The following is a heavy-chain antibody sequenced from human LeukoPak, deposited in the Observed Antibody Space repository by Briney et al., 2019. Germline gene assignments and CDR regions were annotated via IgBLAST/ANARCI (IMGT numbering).Heavy chain of an antibody. CDR1: GDSVNSRIYY. D-gene: IGHD5-24*01. J-gene: IGHJ5*02. Sequence: SETLSLTCTVSGDSVNSRIYYWGWIRQSPGKGLEWIGSIQYSGSIYYNSSLKSRATISLDTSKNQFSLKLSSVTAADTAVYYCARDEDGSQGGWFDPWGQGTLVTVSS. V-gene: IGHV4-39*07. CDR3: ARDEDGSQGGWFDP. CDR2: IQYSGSI.